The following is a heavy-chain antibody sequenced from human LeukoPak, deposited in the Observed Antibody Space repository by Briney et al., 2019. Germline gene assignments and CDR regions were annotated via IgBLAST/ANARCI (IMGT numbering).Heavy chain of an antibody. CDR3: ARGGDSYGSHDAFDI. CDR2: INPNSGGT. J-gene: IGHJ3*02. Sequence: ASVKVSCTASGYTFTGYYMHWVRQAPGQGLEWMGWINPNSGGTNYAQKFQGRVTMTRDTSISTAYMELSRLRSDDTAVYYCARGGDSYGSHDAFDIWGQGTMVTVSS. D-gene: IGHD5-18*01. CDR1: GYTFTGYY. V-gene: IGHV1-2*02.